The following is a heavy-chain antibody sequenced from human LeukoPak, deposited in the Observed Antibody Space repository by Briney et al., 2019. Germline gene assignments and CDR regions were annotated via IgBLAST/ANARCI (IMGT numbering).Heavy chain of an antibody. J-gene: IGHJ6*02. CDR2: INPSGGST. V-gene: IGHV1-46*01. CDR1: GYTFTSYY. D-gene: IGHD3-22*01. Sequence: ASVKVSCKASGYTFTSYYMHWVRQAPGQGLEWMGIINPSGGSTSYAQKFQGRVTMTRDTSTSTVYMELSSLRSEDTAVYYCARAPDYYDSSGYDYYYYYGMDVWGQGTTVTVSS. CDR3: ARAPDYYDSSGYDYYYYYGMDV.